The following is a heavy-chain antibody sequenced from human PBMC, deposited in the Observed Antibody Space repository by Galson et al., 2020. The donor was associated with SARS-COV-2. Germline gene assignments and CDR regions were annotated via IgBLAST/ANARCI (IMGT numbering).Heavy chain of an antibody. D-gene: IGHD2-15*01. Sequence: SGPTLVKPTQTLTLTCTISEVALTTGGVDVVWIRQPQGKALEWIALIYWDDDKRYSPSLRSRLIITRDTSKNQVVLTMTNINPVDTGTYYCAHRREGCGLDVWGPGTPVTVSS. CDR2: IYWDDDK. CDR1: EVALTTGGVD. CDR3: AHRREGCGLDV. J-gene: IGHJ6*02. V-gene: IGHV2-5*02.